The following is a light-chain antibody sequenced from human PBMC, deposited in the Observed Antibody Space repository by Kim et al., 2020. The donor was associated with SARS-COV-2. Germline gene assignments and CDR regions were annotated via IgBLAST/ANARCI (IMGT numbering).Light chain of an antibody. CDR1: KLGDKY. CDR3: QAWDRRTYVV. J-gene: IGLJ2*01. CDR2: QDN. Sequence: SYELTQPHSVSVSPGHTASITCSGEKLGDKYACWYQQKPGQSPVLVIYQDNERPSGIPERFSGSNSGNTATLTISGTQAMDEADYYCQAWDRRTYVVFGGGTQLTVL. V-gene: IGLV3-1*01.